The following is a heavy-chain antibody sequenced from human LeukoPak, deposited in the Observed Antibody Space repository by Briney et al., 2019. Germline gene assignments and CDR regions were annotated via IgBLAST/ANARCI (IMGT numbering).Heavy chain of an antibody. Sequence: PGRSLRLSCAASGFTFSAYAMHWVRQAPGKGLEWVAVISYDGSNKYYADSVKGRFTISRDNSKNTLYLQMNSLRAEDTAVYYCDAGLQDWGQGTLVTVSS. CDR3: DAGLQD. CDR2: ISYDGSNK. V-gene: IGHV3-30*04. CDR1: GFTFSAYA. J-gene: IGHJ4*02.